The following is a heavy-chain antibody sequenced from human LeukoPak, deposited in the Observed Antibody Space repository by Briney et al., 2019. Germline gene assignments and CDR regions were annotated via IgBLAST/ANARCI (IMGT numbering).Heavy chain of an antibody. CDR3: ARINLLDSSGYHYVIDF. CDR2: IDWDDNK. V-gene: IGHV2-70*11. Sequence: TLSLTCTVSGGSISSYYWSWIRQPPGKALEWLARIDWDDNKYYSTSLKTRLTISKDTSKNQVVLTMTNMDPEDTATYYCARINLLDSSGYHYVIDFWGQGTLVTVTS. D-gene: IGHD3-22*01. J-gene: IGHJ4*02. CDR1: GGSISSYYW.